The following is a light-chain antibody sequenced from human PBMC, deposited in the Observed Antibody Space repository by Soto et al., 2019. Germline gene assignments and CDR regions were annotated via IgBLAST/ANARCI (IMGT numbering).Light chain of an antibody. J-gene: IGLJ1*01. CDR1: SSDVGAYNY. CDR3: SSYASSTTPYV. V-gene: IGLV2-14*01. Sequence: QSVLTQPASVSGSAGQSITFSCTGTSSDVGAYNYVSWYQQHPGKAPKLMIYEVSNRPSGVSNRFSGSKSGNTASLTISGLQTEDEADYYCSSYASSTTPYVFGTGTQVTVL. CDR2: EVS.